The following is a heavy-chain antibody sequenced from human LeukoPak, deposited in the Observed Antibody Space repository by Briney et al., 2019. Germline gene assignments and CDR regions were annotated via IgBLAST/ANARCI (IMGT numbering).Heavy chain of an antibody. CDR2: IYPGYSDT. D-gene: IGHD3/OR15-3a*01. V-gene: IGHV5-51*01. Sequence: GESLKISCRGSGYSFTSYWIGWVRQMPGKGLEGVGIIYPGYSDTRYSASFQGRVTISAYESISAPYLQWSSMSASATAMYYCARLRDFAFDYWGQGTLVTVSS. CDR3: ARLRDFAFDY. J-gene: IGHJ4*02. CDR1: GYSFTSYW.